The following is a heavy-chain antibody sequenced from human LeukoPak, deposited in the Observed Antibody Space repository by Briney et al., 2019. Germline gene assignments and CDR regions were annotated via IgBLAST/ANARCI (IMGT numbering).Heavy chain of an antibody. J-gene: IGHJ3*02. CDR3: AREFCSGGSCRAAFDI. V-gene: IGHV3-21*01. Sequence: GGSLRLSCAASGFTFSSYSMNWVRLAPGKGLEWVSSISSSSSYIYYADSVKGRFTISRDNAKNSLYLQMNSLRAEGTAVYYCAREFCSGGSCRAAFDIWGQGTMVTVSS. CDR1: GFTFSSYS. CDR2: ISSSSSYI. D-gene: IGHD2-15*01.